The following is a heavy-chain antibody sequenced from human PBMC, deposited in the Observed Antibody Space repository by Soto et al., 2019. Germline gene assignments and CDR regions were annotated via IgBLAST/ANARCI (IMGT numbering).Heavy chain of an antibody. CDR2: ISYDGSNK. J-gene: IGHJ3*02. Sequence: QVQLVESGGGVVQPGRSLRLSCAASGFTFSSYGMHWVRQAPGKGLEWVAVISYDGSNKYYADSVKGRFTISRDNSKNEMYLQVESLRAEVLAVECGAKGSRAGFRPLGAIAIWGQRTMVAVAP. CDR3: AKGSRAGFRPLGAIAI. D-gene: IGHD6-13*01. V-gene: IGHV3-30*18. CDR1: GFTFSSYG.